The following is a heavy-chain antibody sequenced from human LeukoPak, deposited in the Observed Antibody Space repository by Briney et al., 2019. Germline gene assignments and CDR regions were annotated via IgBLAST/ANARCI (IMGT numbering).Heavy chain of an antibody. CDR2: IKQDGSEK. D-gene: IGHD5/OR15-5a*01. J-gene: IGHJ4*02. V-gene: IGHV3-7*03. CDR3: ASAAGNSVY. CDR1: GFTFSSYW. Sequence: QSGGSLRLSCAASGFTFSSYWMGWVRQAPGKGLEWVANIKQDGSEKYHVDSVKGRFTISRDSAQSSLYLQMTSLRAEDTAVYYCASAAGNSVYWGQGTLVTVSS.